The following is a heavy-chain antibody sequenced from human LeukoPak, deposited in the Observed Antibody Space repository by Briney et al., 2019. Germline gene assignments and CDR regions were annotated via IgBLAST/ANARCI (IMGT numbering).Heavy chain of an antibody. CDR2: IQYDGSNK. V-gene: IGHV3-30*02. J-gene: IGHJ4*02. D-gene: IGHD1-26*01. CDR1: GFTFSSYG. CDR3: AKASGAISGSYFNYFDY. Sequence: PGGSLRLSCAASGFTFSSYGMHWVRQAPGKGLEWVAFIQYDGSNKYYADSVEGRFTISRDNSKNTLYLQMNSLRAEDTAVYYCAKASGAISGSYFNYFDYWGQGTLVTVSS.